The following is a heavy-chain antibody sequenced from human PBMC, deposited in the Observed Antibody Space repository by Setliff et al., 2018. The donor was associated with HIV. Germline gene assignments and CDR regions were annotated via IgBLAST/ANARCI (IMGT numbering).Heavy chain of an antibody. D-gene: IGHD6-13*01. V-gene: IGHV1-3*01. Sequence: GASVKVSCKASGYTFINYGIHWVRQAPGQGLEWMGVINPHGGSTNYAQKFQGRVTITRDTSASTAYMELSSLRSEDTAVYYCARGVFVAALNNGGFDIWGQGTMVTVSS. J-gene: IGHJ3*02. CDR2: INPHGGST. CDR1: GYTFINYG. CDR3: ARGVFVAALNNGGFDI.